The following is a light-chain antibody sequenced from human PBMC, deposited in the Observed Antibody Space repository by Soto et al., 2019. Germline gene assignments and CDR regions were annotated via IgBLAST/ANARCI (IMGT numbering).Light chain of an antibody. V-gene: IGKV1-5*01. CDR1: QSINSG. Sequence: DIQMTQSPSTLSAYVGDRVTITCRASQSINSGLAWYQQRSGKVPKLLIYDASSLESGVPSRFSGSGSGTEFTLTISSLQPDDFATYYCQQSDGYFLTFGGGTKVDIK. CDR3: QQSDGYFLT. J-gene: IGKJ4*01. CDR2: DAS.